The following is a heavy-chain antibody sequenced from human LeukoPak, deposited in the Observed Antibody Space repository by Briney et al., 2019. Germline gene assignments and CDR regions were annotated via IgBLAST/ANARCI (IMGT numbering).Heavy chain of an antibody. J-gene: IGHJ6*02. D-gene: IGHD5-18*01. CDR2: ISAYNGNT. CDR1: GYTFSSYG. V-gene: IGHV1-18*01. CDR3: ARDRLYSYGYYGMDV. Sequence: ASVKVSCKASGYTFSSYGISWVRQAPGQGLEWMGWISAYNGNTNYEQNLQGRVTMTTDTFTSTAYMELRSLRSDDTAVYYCARDRLYSYGYYGMDVWGQGTTVTVSS.